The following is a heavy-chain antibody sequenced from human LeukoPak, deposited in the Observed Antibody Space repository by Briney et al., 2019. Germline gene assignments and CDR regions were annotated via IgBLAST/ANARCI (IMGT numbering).Heavy chain of an antibody. CDR3: ARVSYCSGGSCLRPFDY. J-gene: IGHJ4*02. CDR1: GYTFTGYY. D-gene: IGHD2-15*01. Sequence: ASVKVSCKASGYTFTGYYMHWVRQAPGQGLEWMGWINPNSGGTNYAQKFQGRVTMTRDTSISTAYMELSRLGSDDTAVYYCARVSYCSGGSCLRPFDYWGQGTLVTVSS. CDR2: INPNSGGT. V-gene: IGHV1-2*02.